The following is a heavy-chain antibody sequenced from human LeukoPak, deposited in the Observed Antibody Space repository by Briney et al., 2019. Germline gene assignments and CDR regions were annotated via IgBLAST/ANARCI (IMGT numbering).Heavy chain of an antibody. CDR2: VNADNSNT. J-gene: IGHJ4*02. CDR3: AVGDYYYDTRFDY. D-gene: IGHD3-22*01. CDR1: GFPFTSYA. V-gene: IGHV1-3*03. Sequence: ASVKVTCKASGFPFTSYAIHWVRQAPGQRLEWMGWVNADNSNTKYSQEFQGRVTITRDTSASTAHMDLNSLRSEDMAVYYCAVGDYYYDTRFDYWGQGTLVTVSS.